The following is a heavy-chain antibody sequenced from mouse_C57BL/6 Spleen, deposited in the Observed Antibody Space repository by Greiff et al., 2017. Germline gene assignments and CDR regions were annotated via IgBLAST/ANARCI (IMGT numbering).Heavy chain of an antibody. CDR2: ISSGGSYT. V-gene: IGHV5-6*01. D-gene: IGHD1-1*01. Sequence: EVKLLESGGDLVKPGGSLKLSCAASGFTFSSYGMSWVRQTPDKRLEWVATISSGGSYTYYPDSVKGRFTISRDNAKNTLYLQMSSLKSEDPAMYYCARQGIITTVVDWYFDVWGTGTTVTVSS. J-gene: IGHJ1*03. CDR3: ARQGIITTVVDWYFDV. CDR1: GFTFSSYG.